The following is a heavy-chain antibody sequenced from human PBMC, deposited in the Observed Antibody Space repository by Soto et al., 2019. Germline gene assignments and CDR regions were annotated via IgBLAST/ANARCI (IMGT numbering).Heavy chain of an antibody. CDR3: ARSIYRSGSYGGFDP. J-gene: IGHJ5*02. CDR1: GGTFSSYA. V-gene: IGHV1-69*06. Sequence: ASVKVSCKXSGGTFSSYAISWVRQAPGQGLEWMGGIIPIFGTANYAQKFQGRVTITADKSTSTAYMELSSLRSEDTAVYYCARSIYRSGSYGGFDPWGQGTLVTVSS. D-gene: IGHD3-10*01. CDR2: IIPIFGTA.